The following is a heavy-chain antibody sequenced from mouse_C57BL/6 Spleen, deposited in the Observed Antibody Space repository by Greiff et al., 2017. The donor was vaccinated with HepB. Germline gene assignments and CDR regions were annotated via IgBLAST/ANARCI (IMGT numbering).Heavy chain of an antibody. J-gene: IGHJ3*01. CDR3: ARTGTEGTWFAY. Sequence: EVNVVESRGGLVKPGGSLKLSCAASGFTFSSYAMSWVRQTPEKRLEWVATISDGGSYTYYPDNVKGRFTISRDNAKNNLYLQMSHLKSEDTAMYYCARTGTEGTWFAYWGQGTLVTVSA. CDR2: ISDGGSYT. D-gene: IGHD4-1*01. CDR1: GFTFSSYA. V-gene: IGHV5-4*03.